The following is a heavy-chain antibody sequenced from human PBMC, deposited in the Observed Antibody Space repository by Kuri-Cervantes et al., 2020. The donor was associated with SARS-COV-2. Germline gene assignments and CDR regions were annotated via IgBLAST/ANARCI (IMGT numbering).Heavy chain of an antibody. CDR1: GYTFTGYY. CDR2: TNPNSGGT. V-gene: IGHV1-2*02. CDR3: AREGVGAHKGYYMDV. Sequence: ASVKVSCKASGYTFTGYYMHRVRQAPGQGLEWMGWTNPNSGGTNYAQKFQGRVTMTRDTSISTAYMELSRLRSDDTAMYYCAREGVGAHKGYYMDVWGKGTTVTVSS. D-gene: IGHD1-26*01. J-gene: IGHJ6*03.